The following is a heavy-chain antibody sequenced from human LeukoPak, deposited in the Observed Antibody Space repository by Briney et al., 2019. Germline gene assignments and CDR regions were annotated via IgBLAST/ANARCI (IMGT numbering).Heavy chain of an antibody. J-gene: IGHJ4*02. V-gene: IGHV4-38-2*02. CDR3: ARDTLGYCSSTSCREDMN. CDR1: VYSISSGYY. CDR2: IYHSGST. Sequence: SETLSLTCTVSVYSISSGYYWGWIRQPPGKGLEWIGSIYHSGSTYYNPSLKSRVTISVDTSKNQFSLKLSSVTAADTAVYYCARDTLGYCSSTSCREDMNWRQGTLVTVSS. D-gene: IGHD2-2*01.